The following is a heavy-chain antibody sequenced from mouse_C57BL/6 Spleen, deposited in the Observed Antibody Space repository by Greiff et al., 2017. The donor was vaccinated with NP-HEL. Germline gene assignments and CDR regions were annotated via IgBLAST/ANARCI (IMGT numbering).Heavy chain of an antibody. Sequence: QVQLQQSGAELVKPGASVKLSCKASGYTFTSYWMHWVKQRPGQGLEWIGMIHPNSGSTNYNEKFKSKATLTVDKSSSTAYMQLSSLTSEDSAVYYCADYDYDASFAYWGQGTLVTVSA. CDR2: IHPNSGST. V-gene: IGHV1-64*01. J-gene: IGHJ3*01. D-gene: IGHD2-4*01. CDR1: GYTFTSYW. CDR3: ADYDYDASFAY.